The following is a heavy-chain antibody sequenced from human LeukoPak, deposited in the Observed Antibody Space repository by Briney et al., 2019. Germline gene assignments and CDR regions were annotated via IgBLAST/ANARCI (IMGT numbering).Heavy chain of an antibody. V-gene: IGHV3-7*01. CDR3: GRDRRPSQWLGIY. CDR2: INHDGSEK. D-gene: IGHD6-19*01. CDR1: GITFNNYW. Sequence: GGSLRLSCEASGITFNNYWMSWVRQAPGKGLEWVANINHDGSEKYYVDSVKGRFTISRDNAKNSLYLQMNSLRAEDTAMYYCGRDRRPSQWLGIYWGQGTLVTVSS. J-gene: IGHJ4*02.